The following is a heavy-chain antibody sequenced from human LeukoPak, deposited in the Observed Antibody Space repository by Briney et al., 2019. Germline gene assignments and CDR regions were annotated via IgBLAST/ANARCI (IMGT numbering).Heavy chain of an antibody. CDR2: ISGSGGST. CDR3: AKGNWRYFDY. V-gene: IGHV3-23*01. CDR1: GFTFSTYV. J-gene: IGHJ4*02. D-gene: IGHD1-1*01. Sequence: GGSLRLSCAASGFTFSTYVMSWVRQAPGKGLEWVSAISGSGGSTYYADSVKGRFTISRDNSKNTLYLQMNSLGADDTAVYYCAKGNWRYFDYWGQGTVVPVSS.